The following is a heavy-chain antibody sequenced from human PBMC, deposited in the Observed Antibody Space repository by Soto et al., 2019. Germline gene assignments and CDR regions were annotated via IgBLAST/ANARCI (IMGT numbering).Heavy chain of an antibody. CDR3: AHMAFLLVHWHPGYFHF. V-gene: IGHV2-5*02. Sequence: SGPTLVNPTQTLTLTCTFSGFSLSTSGVGVGWVRQPPGKALERLALIYWDDDKRYSPSLRSRLTITKDTSRNQVVLTMTNMDPVDTATYYCAHMAFLLVHWHPGYFHFPGQGALVTVSS. CDR2: IYWDDDK. D-gene: IGHD1-1*01. J-gene: IGHJ4*02. CDR1: GFSLSTSGVG.